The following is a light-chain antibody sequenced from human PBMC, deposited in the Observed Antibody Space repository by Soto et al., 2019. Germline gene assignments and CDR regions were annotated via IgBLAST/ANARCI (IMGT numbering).Light chain of an antibody. CDR2: GNS. CDR1: SSNIGAGYD. J-gene: IGLJ2*01. Sequence: QSVLTQPPSVSGAPGQRVTISCTGSSSNIGAGYDVRWYQQLPGTAPKLLIYGNSNRPSGVPDRFSGSKSGTSASLAITGLQAEDEADYYCQSYDSSLSGTVFGGGTKLTV. CDR3: QSYDSSLSGTV. V-gene: IGLV1-40*01.